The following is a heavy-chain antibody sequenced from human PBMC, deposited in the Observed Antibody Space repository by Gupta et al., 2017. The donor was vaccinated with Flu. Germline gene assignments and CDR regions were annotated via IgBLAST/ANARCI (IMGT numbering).Heavy chain of an antibody. Sequence: EVQMVESGGGLVKPGGSLRLSCAASGLTFNNAWMSWVRQAPGKGLEWVGRIKSKSDGGTTDHAAPVKGRFTISRDDSKNTLYLQMNSLKIEDTALYYCTSSSGARCRQACTGGYYYYYMDVWGKGTTVTVSS. CDR2: IKSKSDGGTT. CDR1: GLTFNNAW. CDR3: TSSSGARCRQACTGGYYYYYMDV. V-gene: IGHV3-15*01. D-gene: IGHD2-8*02. J-gene: IGHJ6*03.